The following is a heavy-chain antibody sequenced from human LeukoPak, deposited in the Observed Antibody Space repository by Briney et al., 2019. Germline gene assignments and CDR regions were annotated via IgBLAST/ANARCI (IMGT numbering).Heavy chain of an antibody. CDR2: INHSGST. CDR3: ARGVGATYFDY. J-gene: IGHJ4*02. CDR1: GGSFSGYY. Sequence: SETLSLTCAVYGGSFSGYYWSWIRQPPGKGLEWIGEINHSGSTNYNPSLKSRVTMSADTSKNQFSLKLSSVTAADTAVYYCARGVGATYFDYWGQGTLVTVSS. D-gene: IGHD1-26*01. V-gene: IGHV4-34*01.